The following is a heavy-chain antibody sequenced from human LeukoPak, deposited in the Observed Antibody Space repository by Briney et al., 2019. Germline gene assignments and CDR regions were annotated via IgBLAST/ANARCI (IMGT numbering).Heavy chain of an antibody. CDR2: INNVASHI. Sequence: GGSLRLSCAASGVTFSSSAMNWVRQAPGKGLEWVSSINNVASHIYYAHSVKGRFTISRDNAKNSLYLQMNSLSDEDTAVYYCARDPTQYLRYGHFDYWGQGTLVTVSS. D-gene: IGHD5/OR15-5a*01. CDR3: ARDPTQYLRYGHFDY. V-gene: IGHV3-21*01. J-gene: IGHJ4*02. CDR1: GVTFSSSA.